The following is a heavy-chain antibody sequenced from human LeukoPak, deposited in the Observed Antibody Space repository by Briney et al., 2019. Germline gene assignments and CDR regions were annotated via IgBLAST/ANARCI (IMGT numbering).Heavy chain of an antibody. Sequence: ASVKVSCKASGYTFTSYDFNWVRQATGRRPEWMGWMSPNSGDTGYAQKFQDRVTMTRNTSISTAYMELSSPRSDDTAVYYCARGPPNWGYDYWGPGTLVTVSS. D-gene: IGHD7-27*01. CDR1: GYTFTSYD. CDR3: ARGPPNWGYDY. CDR2: MSPNSGDT. J-gene: IGHJ4*02. V-gene: IGHV1-8*01.